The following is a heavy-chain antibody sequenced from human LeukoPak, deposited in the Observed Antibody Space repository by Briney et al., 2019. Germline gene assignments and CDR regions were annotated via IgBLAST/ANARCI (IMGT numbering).Heavy chain of an antibody. Sequence: SETLSLTCTVSGASINGHYWSWVRQPPGKGREWIGHIYYSGSTTSNPSLKNRVTMSVDTSKNQFSLNLSSVTAADTAVYYCARDGIIANGFDVWGQGTMVTVSS. CDR1: GASINGHY. D-gene: IGHD2-15*01. CDR3: ARDGIIANGFDV. CDR2: IYYSGST. V-gene: IGHV4-59*11. J-gene: IGHJ3*01.